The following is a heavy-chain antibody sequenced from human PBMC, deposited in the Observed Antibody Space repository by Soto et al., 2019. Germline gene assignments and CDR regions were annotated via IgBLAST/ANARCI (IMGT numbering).Heavy chain of an antibody. D-gene: IGHD6-6*01. CDR1: GGTFSSYT. Sequence: QVQQVRSGAEVKKPGSSVKVPCKASGGTFSSYTISWVRQAPGQGLEWMARIIPIMNITNCAQKFQDRVTLTADTSTNTAYMELSSLTSEDTAVYYCSSQSMRPRPLTGYSFDCWGQGVLVTVSS. CDR3: SSQSMRPRPLTGYSFDC. J-gene: IGHJ4*02. CDR2: IIPIMNIT. V-gene: IGHV1-69*02.